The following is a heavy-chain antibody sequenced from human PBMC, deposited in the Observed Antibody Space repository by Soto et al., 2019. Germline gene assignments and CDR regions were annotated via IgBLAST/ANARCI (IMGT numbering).Heavy chain of an antibody. CDR1: GSSISSYY. CDR3: VRDLTIGGFFDT. D-gene: IGHD3-10*01. Sequence: PSETLSLTCTVSGSSISSYYWTWIRQPPGKRLEWIGYIHYTGRTNSNPSLKSRVTMSVDTSKNQFSLKLYSVTAADTAVYHCVRDLTIGGFFDTWGQGTLVTVS. J-gene: IGHJ5*02. CDR2: IHYTGRT. V-gene: IGHV4-59*01.